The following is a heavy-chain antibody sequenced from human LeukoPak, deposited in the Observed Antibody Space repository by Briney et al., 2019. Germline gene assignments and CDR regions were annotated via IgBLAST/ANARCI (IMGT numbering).Heavy chain of an antibody. D-gene: IGHD5-12*01. CDR1: GFTFSSYS. CDR2: ISSSSSYI. Sequence: GGSLRLSCAASGFTFSSYSMNWVRQAPGKGLEWVSSISSSSSYIYYADSVKGRFTISRDNAKNSLYLQMSSLRAEDTAVYYCARDLGGYDPLDYWGQGTLVTVSS. CDR3: ARDLGGYDPLDY. V-gene: IGHV3-21*01. J-gene: IGHJ4*02.